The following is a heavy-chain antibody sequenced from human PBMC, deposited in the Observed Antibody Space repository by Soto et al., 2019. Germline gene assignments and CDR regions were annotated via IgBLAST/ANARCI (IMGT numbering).Heavy chain of an antibody. CDR1: GFTFSSYS. CDR2: ISSSSSTI. V-gene: IGHV3-48*01. D-gene: IGHD3-22*01. CDR3: ARDSDDSSGYYLLGVYYFDY. Sequence: EVQLVESGGGLVQPGGSLRLSCAASGFTFSSYSMNWVRQAPGKGLEWVSYISSSSSTIYYADSVKGRFTISRDNAKNSLYLQMNSLRAEDTGVYYCARDSDDSSGYYLLGVYYFDYWGQGALVTVSS. J-gene: IGHJ4*02.